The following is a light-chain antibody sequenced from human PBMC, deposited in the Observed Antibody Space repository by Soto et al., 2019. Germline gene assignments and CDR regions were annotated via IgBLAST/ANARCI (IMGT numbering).Light chain of an antibody. V-gene: IGLV2-11*01. Sequence: QSALTQHRSVSGSTGQSVTISCTGTISDVGDYDYVSWYQQHPGKAPKLIIYDVYKRSSGVPDRFSGSKSGNTASLTISGLQAEDEADYYCCSYAGSSTSVIFGGGSKVTVL. CDR1: ISDVGDYDY. CDR2: DVY. J-gene: IGLJ2*01. CDR3: CSYAGSSTSVI.